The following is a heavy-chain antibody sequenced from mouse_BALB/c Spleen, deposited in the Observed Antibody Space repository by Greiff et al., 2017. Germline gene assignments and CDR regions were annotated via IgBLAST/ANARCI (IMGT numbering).Heavy chain of an antibody. V-gene: IGHV1S135*01. D-gene: IGHD4-1*01. CDR3: ATELRGYAMDY. J-gene: IGHJ4*01. CDR2: IDPFNGGT. CDR1: GYSFTSYY. Sequence: VQLQQSGPELMKPGASVKISCKASGYSFTSYYMHWVKQSHGKSLEWIGYIDPFNGGTSYNQKFKGKATLTVDKSSSTAYMHLSSLTSEDSAVYYCATELRGYAMDYWGQGTSVTVSS.